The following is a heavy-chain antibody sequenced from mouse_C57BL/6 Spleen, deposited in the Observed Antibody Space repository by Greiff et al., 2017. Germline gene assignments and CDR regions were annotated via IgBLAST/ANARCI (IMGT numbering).Heavy chain of an antibody. Sequence: QVHVKQSGPGLVQPSQSLSITCTVSGFSLTSYGVHWVRQSPGKGLEWLGVIWSGGSTDYNAAFISRLSSSKDNSKSQVFFKMNSLQADDTAIYYCARKGLLRNYAMDYWGQGTSVTVSS. J-gene: IGHJ4*01. V-gene: IGHV2-2*01. CDR2: IWSGGST. CDR3: ARKGLLRNYAMDY. D-gene: IGHD2-3*01. CDR1: GFSLTSYG.